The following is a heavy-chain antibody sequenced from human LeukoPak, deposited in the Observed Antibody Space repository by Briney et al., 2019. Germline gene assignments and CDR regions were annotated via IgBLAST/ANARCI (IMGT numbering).Heavy chain of an antibody. J-gene: IGHJ4*02. Sequence: PGGSLRLSCAASGFTFSNSAMNWVRQVPGKGLEWVSSIDYDSSHIYYAASVRGRFTISRDNARNSVYLQMNSLRVEDTAVYYCARDPLRYLRVGHYDYWGQGILVAVPS. D-gene: IGHD3-9*01. CDR3: ARDPLRYLRVGHYDY. CDR2: IDYDSSHI. V-gene: IGHV3-21*01. CDR1: GFTFSNSA.